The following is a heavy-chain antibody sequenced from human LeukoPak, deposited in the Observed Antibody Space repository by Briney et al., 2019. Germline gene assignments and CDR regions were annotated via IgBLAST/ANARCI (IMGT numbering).Heavy chain of an antibody. CDR3: ARALRQRHCSGGSCYGRVFDY. J-gene: IGHJ4*02. D-gene: IGHD2-15*01. V-gene: IGHV1-69*06. Sequence: SVKVSCKASGGTFSSYAISWVRQAPGQGLEWMGGIIPIFGTANYAQKFQGRVTITADKSTSTAYMELSSLRSEDTAVYYCARALRQRHCSGGSCYGRVFDYWGQGTLVTVSS. CDR2: IIPIFGTA. CDR1: GGTFSSYA.